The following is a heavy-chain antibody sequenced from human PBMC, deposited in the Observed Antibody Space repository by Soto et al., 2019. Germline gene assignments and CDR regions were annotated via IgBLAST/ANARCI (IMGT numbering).Heavy chain of an antibody. J-gene: IGHJ6*02. CDR2: ISYDGSNK. V-gene: IGHV3-30-3*01. CDR3: ARETDYDFWSGPYSGMDV. Sequence: QVQLVESGGGVVQPGRSLRLSCAASGFTFSSYAMHWVRQAPGKGLEWVAVISYDGSNKYYADSVKGRFTISRDNSKNTLYLQMNSLRAEDTAVYYCARETDYDFWSGPYSGMDVWGQGTTVTVSS. CDR1: GFTFSSYA. D-gene: IGHD3-3*01.